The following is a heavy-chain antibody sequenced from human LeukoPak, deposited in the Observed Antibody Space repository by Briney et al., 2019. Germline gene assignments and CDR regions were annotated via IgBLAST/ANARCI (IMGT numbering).Heavy chain of an antibody. CDR1: GFTVINTY. CDR2: ICTGGAT. J-gene: IGHJ4*02. Sequence: GGSLRLSCAASGFTVINTYMTWVRQAPGKGLEWVSNICTGGATYYTDSVKGRFTVSRDSSKNTLFLQMNSLREEDTAVYYCARAVLSGGFDRWGQGALVTVSS. D-gene: IGHD3-16*01. CDR3: ARAVLSGGFDR. V-gene: IGHV3-66*01.